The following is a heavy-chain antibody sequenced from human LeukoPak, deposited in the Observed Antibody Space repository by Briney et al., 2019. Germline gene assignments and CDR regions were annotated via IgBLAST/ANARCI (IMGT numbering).Heavy chain of an antibody. J-gene: IGHJ6*03. V-gene: IGHV4-34*01. CDR3: ARGPGYSYGSSYYYMDV. CDR2: INHSEST. Sequence: SETLSLTCAVYGGSFSGYYWSWIRQPPGKGLEWIGEINHSESTNYNPSLKSRVTISVDTSKNQFSLKLTSVTAADTAVYYCARGPGYSYGSSYYYMDVWGKGTTVTVSS. CDR1: GGSFSGYY. D-gene: IGHD5-18*01.